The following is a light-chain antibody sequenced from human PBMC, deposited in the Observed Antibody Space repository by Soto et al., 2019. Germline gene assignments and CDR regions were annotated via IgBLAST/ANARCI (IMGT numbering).Light chain of an antibody. CDR2: EVS. J-gene: IGLJ2*01. Sequence: QSVLTQPPSASGSPGQSVTISCTGTSSDVGGYNYVSWYQQHPGKAPKFLIFEVSRRPSGVPDRFSGSKSGNTASLTVSGLQVDDEADYYRSSYAGSNNPVIFGGGTKVTVL. CDR1: SSDVGGYNY. CDR3: SSYAGSNNPVI. V-gene: IGLV2-8*01.